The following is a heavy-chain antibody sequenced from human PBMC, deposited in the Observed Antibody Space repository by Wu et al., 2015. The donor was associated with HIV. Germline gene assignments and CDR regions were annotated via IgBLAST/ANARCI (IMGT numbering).Heavy chain of an antibody. D-gene: IGHD2-2*01. CDR2: MNPKSGNT. J-gene: IGHJ6*03. Sequence: QVQLVQSGAEVKKPGASVKVSCKASGYTFTNYDINWVRQATGQGLEWLGWMNPKSGNTAYIQKLQGRVTMTRDTSTNTAYMELSRLRSDDTAVYYCARVGPAGAYVWGKGPRSPSP. CDR1: GYTFTNYD. V-gene: IGHV1-8*01. CDR3: ARVGPAGAYV.